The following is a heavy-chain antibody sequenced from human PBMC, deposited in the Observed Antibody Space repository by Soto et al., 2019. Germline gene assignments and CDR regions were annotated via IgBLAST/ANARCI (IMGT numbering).Heavy chain of an antibody. Sequence: PGGSLRLSCAASGFTFSSYAMSWVRQAPGKGLEWVSAISGSGGSTYYADSVKGRFTISRDNSKNTLYLQMNSLRAEDTAVYYCAKDHHSSSSLYLHRNDAFDIWGQGTMVTVSS. J-gene: IGHJ3*02. CDR3: AKDHHSSSSLYLHRNDAFDI. V-gene: IGHV3-23*01. D-gene: IGHD6-6*01. CDR2: ISGSGGST. CDR1: GFTFSSYA.